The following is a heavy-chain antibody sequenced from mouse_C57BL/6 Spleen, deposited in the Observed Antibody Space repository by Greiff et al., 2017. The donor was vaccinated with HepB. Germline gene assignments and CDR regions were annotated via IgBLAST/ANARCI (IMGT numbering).Heavy chain of an antibody. CDR3: ASHYYGSRWYFDV. Sequence: QVQLQQPGAELVKPGASAKLSCKASGYTFTSYWMHWVKQRPGQGLEWIGMIHPNSGSTNYNEKFKSKATLTVDKSSSTAYMQLSSLTSEDSAVYYCASHYYGSRWYFDVWGTGTTVTVSS. CDR2: IHPNSGST. D-gene: IGHD1-1*01. J-gene: IGHJ1*03. V-gene: IGHV1-64*01. CDR1: GYTFTSYW.